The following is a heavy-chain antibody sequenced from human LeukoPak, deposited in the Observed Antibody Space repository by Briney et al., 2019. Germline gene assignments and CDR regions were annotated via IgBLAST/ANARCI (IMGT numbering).Heavy chain of an antibody. Sequence: GGSLRLSCAASGFTFSSYAMSWVRQAPGKGLEWVSAISGSGGSTYYADSVKGRFTIPRDNSKNTLYLQMNSLRAEDTAVYYCAKKGSYYDFWSGLYYFDYWGQGTLVTVSS. J-gene: IGHJ4*02. D-gene: IGHD3-3*01. CDR3: AKKGSYYDFWSGLYYFDY. CDR1: GFTFSSYA. CDR2: ISGSGGST. V-gene: IGHV3-23*01.